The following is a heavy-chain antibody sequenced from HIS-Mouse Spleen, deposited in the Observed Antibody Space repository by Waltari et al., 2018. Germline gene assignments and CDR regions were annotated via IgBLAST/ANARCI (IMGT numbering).Heavy chain of an antibody. V-gene: IGHV4-39*01. CDR2: IYYSVRT. D-gene: IGHD6-19*01. Sequence: QLQLQESGPGLVKPSETLSLTCTVSGCSISSSSYYWGWIRHPPGRGLEWFGSIYYSVRTYYTPSLKSRVTISVDTSKNQFSLKLSSVTAADTAVYYCARRRGWFDYWGQGTLVTVSS. J-gene: IGHJ4*02. CDR3: ARRRGWFDY. CDR1: GCSISSSSYY.